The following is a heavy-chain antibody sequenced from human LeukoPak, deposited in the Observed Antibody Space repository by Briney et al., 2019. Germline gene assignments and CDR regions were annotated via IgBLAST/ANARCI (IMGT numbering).Heavy chain of an antibody. V-gene: IGHV4-4*02. CDR2: IYHSGST. Sequence: PSETLSLTCAVSGGSISSSNWWSWVRQPPGKGLEWIGEIYHSGSTYYNPSLKSRVTISVDTSKNQFSLKLSSVTAADTAVYYCARASGFGERYYYYYMDVWGKGTMVTVSS. CDR1: GGSISSSNW. CDR3: ARASGFGERYYYYYMDV. J-gene: IGHJ6*03. D-gene: IGHD3-10*01.